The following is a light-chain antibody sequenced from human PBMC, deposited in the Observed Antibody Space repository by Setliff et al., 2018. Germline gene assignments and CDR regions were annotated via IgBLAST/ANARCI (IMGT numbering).Light chain of an antibody. V-gene: IGLV1-44*01. CDR3: AAWDDSLNGPV. J-gene: IGLJ1*01. CDR1: SSNIGSNT. CDR2: SNN. Sequence: QSVLTQQPSASGTPGQRVTISCSGSSSNIGSNTVNWYQQLPGTAPKLLIYSNNQRPSGVPDRFSGSKSGTSASLAISGLQSEDEADYYCAAWDDSLNGPVFGTGTKV.